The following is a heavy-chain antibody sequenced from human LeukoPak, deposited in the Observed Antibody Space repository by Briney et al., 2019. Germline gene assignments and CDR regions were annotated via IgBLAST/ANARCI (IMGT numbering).Heavy chain of an antibody. Sequence: ASVKVSCKASGYTFTGYYMHWVRQAPGQGLEWMGWINPNSGGTNYAQKFQGRVTMTRDTSISTAYMELSRLRSDDTAVYYCARELRPQPRRWFDPWGQGTLVTVSS. D-gene: IGHD5-12*01. V-gene: IGHV1-2*02. CDR1: GYTFTGYY. CDR2: INPNSGGT. CDR3: ARELRPQPRRWFDP. J-gene: IGHJ5*02.